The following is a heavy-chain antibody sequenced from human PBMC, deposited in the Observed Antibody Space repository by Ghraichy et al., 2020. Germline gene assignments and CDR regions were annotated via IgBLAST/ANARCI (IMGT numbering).Heavy chain of an antibody. D-gene: IGHD3-22*01. Sequence: VKVSCKASGGTFSSYAISWVRQAPGQGLEWMGGIIPIFGTANYAQKFQGRVTITADKSTSTAYMELSSLRSEDTAVYYCASQRSYDSSGYYYFPHWGQGTLVTVSS. V-gene: IGHV1-69*13. J-gene: IGHJ4*02. CDR3: ASQRSYDSSGYYYFPH. CDR2: IIPIFGTA. CDR1: GGTFSSYA.